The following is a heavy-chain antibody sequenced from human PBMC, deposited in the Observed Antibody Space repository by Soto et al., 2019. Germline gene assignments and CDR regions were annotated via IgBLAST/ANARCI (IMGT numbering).Heavy chain of an antibody. J-gene: IGHJ3*01. CDR1: GGPFGSSA. V-gene: IGHV1-69*01. CDR3: ARLRRDWGEAFDL. Sequence: QVQLVQSGADVKKPGSSVKVSCKTSGGPFGSSAISWVRQAPAQGLEWMGEIIPVFDKANYAQNLPGRLTITADEPTGTVFMQLSSRRSEDTAVYFCARLRRDWGEAFDLWGLGTFVTVSS. CDR2: IIPVFDKA. D-gene: IGHD3-16*01.